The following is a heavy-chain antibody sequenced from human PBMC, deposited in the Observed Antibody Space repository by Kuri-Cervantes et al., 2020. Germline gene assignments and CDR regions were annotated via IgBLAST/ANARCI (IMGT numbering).Heavy chain of an antibody. V-gene: IGHV3-30*18. J-gene: IGHJ4*02. Sequence: GGSLRLSCAASGFTFSSYGMHWVRQAPGKGLEWVAVISYDGSNKYYADSVKGRFTISRDNSKNTLSLQMNSLRAEDTAVYYCAKDRSSGFGEPDYWGQGTLVTVSS. CDR3: AKDRSSGFGEPDY. D-gene: IGHD3-10*01. CDR2: ISYDGSNK. CDR1: GFTFSSYG.